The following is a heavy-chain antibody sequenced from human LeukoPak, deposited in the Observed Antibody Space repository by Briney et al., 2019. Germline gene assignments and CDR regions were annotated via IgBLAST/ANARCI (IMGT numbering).Heavy chain of an antibody. CDR2: INPSSGGT. CDR3: ARDQTPLDYHYYYYGMDV. J-gene: IGHJ6*02. CDR1: GYTFTGYS. Sequence: GASVKVSCKASGYTFTGYSMHWVRQAPGQGLEWMGWINPSSGGTNYAQKFQGRVTMTRDTSISTAYMELSSLRSEDTAVYYCARDQTPLDYHYYYYGMDVWGQGTTVTVSS. V-gene: IGHV1-2*02. D-gene: IGHD4-11*01.